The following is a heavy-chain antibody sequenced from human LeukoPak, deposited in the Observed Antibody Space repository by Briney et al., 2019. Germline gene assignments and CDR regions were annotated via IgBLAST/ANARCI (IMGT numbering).Heavy chain of an antibody. CDR1: GGSISSGDYY. D-gene: IGHD2-2*01. V-gene: IGHV4-30-4*01. CDR2: IYYSGST. CDR3: ARAGFSSTSSYLDY. J-gene: IGHJ4*02. Sequence: SETLSLTCTVSGGSISSGDYYWSWIRQPPGKGLEWIGYIYYSGSTYYNPSPNSRVTISVDTSKNQFSLKLSSVTAADTAVYYCARAGFSSTSSYLDYGARGTLVTVSS.